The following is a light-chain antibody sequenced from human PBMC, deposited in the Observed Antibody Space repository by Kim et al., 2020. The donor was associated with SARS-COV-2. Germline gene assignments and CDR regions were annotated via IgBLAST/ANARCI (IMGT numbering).Light chain of an antibody. CDR1: RLRSYS. V-gene: IGLV3-19*01. CDR3: NSRDSSGNHLV. CDR2: GKN. J-gene: IGLJ3*02. Sequence: CGQPVRITCQGDRLRSYSASWYQQKQGQAPVLVIYGKNNRPSGIPDRFSGSSSGNTASLTITGAQAEDEADYYCNSRDSSGNHLVFGGGTKLTVL.